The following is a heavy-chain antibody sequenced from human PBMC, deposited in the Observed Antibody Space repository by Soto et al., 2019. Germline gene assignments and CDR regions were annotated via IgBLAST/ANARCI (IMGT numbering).Heavy chain of an antibody. D-gene: IGHD3-10*01. Sequence: GGSLRLSCAASGFTFSSYWMSWVRQAPGKGLEWVANIKQDGSEKYYVDSVKGRFTISRDNAKNSLYLQMNSLRAEDTAVYYCARDVLLWFGEPHAFDIWRQGTMVTVSS. V-gene: IGHV3-7*01. CDR3: ARDVLLWFGEPHAFDI. CDR2: IKQDGSEK. J-gene: IGHJ3*02. CDR1: GFTFSSYW.